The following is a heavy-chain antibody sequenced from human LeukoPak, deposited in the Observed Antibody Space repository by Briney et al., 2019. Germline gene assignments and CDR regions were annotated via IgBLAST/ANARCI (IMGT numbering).Heavy chain of an antibody. CDR2: IYWDDDK. V-gene: IGHV2-5*02. J-gene: IGHJ6*02. CDR3: VTYYDSSGYYPIAYYYYGMDV. Sequence: SGPTLVNPTQTLTLTCTFSGFSLSTSGVGVGWIRQPPGKALEWLALIYWDDDKRYSPSLKSRLTITKDTSKNQVVLTMTNMDPVDTATYYCVTYYDSSGYYPIAYYYYGMDVRGQGTTVTVSS. D-gene: IGHD3-22*01. CDR1: GFSLSTSGVG.